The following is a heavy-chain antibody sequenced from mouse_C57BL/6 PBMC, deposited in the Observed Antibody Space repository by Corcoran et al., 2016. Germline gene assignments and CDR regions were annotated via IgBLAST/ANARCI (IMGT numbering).Heavy chain of an antibody. J-gene: IGHJ2*01. V-gene: IGHV1-19*01. CDR1: GYTFTDYY. D-gene: IGHD1-1*01. CDR2: INPYNGGT. Sequence: EVQLQQSGPVLVKPGASVKMSCKASGYTFTDYYMNWVKQSHGKSLEWIGVINPYNGGTSYNQKFKGKATLTVDKSSSTAYMELNSLTSEDSAVYYWAREITTVVADYWGQGTTLTASS. CDR3: AREITTVVADY.